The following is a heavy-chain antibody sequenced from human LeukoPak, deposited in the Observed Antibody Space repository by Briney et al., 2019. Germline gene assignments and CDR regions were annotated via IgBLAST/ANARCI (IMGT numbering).Heavy chain of an antibody. CDR1: GGSISSYY. CDR3: ARGNDSSGYYDYYYYMDV. D-gene: IGHD3-22*01. J-gene: IGHJ6*03. Sequence: PSETLSLTCTVSGGSISSYYWSWIRQPPGKGLEWIGYIYYSGSTNYNPSLKSRVTISVDTSKNQFSLKLSSVTAADTAVYYCARGNDSSGYYDYYYYMDVWGKGTTVTVSS. CDR2: IYYSGST. V-gene: IGHV4-59*01.